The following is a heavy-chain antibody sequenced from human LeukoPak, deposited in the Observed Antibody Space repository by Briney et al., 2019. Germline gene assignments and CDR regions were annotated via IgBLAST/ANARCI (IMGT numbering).Heavy chain of an antibody. CDR2: ISSSCTTT. V-gene: IGHV3-48*03. D-gene: IGHD6-13*01. J-gene: IGHJ1*01. Sequence: GGSLRLSCAASGFIFRVYQMHGVPQSPEEGLEGISDISSSCTTTYYAHSVKSVSTFSRDNAKNSLYLQMNILRAENTAVYYCAKVVDSSTYWGQDTLVTVSS. CDR1: GFIFRVYQ. CDR3: AKVVDSSTY.